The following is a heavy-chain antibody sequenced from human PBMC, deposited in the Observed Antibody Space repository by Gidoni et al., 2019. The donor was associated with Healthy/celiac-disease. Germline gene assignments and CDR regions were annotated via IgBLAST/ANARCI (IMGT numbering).Heavy chain of an antibody. CDR2: ISYDGSNK. CDR3: AKEDGDDYSVSPPDY. D-gene: IGHD4-4*01. V-gene: IGHV3-30*18. Sequence: QVQLVESGGGVVQPGRSLRLSCAASGFTFSSYGMHWVRQAPGKGLEWVSVISYDGSNKYYADSVKGRFTISRDNSKNTLYLQMNSLRAEDTAVYYCAKEDGDDYSVSPPDYWGQGTLVTVSS. CDR1: GFTFSSYG. J-gene: IGHJ4*02.